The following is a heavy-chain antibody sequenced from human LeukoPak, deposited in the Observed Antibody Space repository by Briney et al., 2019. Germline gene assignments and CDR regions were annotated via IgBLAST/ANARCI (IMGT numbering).Heavy chain of an antibody. CDR3: ARDRVATSSSPFDY. D-gene: IGHD6-13*01. CDR2: IKQDGSEK. J-gene: IGHJ4*02. V-gene: IGHV3-7*01. Sequence: GGSLRLSCAASGFIFSNFWMTWVRQAPGKGLEWVANIKQDGSEKYYVDSVKGRFTISRGNAKNSLYLQMNSLRAEDTAVYYCARDRVATSSSPFDYWGQGTLVTVSS. CDR1: GFIFSNFW.